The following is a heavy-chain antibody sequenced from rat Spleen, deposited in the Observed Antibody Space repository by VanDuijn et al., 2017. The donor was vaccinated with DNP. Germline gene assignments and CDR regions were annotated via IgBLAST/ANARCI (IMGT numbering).Heavy chain of an antibody. CDR1: GFTFSNYG. CDR2: LSTGGDKS. CDR3: ARHEDYSSYIYGFAY. J-gene: IGHJ3*01. V-gene: IGHV5S13*01. D-gene: IGHD1-2*01. Sequence: EVQLVESGGGLVQPGRSLKLSCTASGFTFSNYGMAWVRQAPTKGLEWVASLSTGGDKSAYRDSVKGRFIIFRDDAKNTQYLQMDSLRSEDTATYYCARHEDYSSYIYGFAYWGQGTLVIVSS.